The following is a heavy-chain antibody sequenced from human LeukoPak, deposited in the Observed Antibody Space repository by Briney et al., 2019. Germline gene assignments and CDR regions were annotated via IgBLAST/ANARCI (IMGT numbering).Heavy chain of an antibody. J-gene: IGHJ4*02. V-gene: IGHV3-7*01. Sequence: TGGSLRLSCAAFGFTFSSNWMSWVRQAPGKGLEWVATINADGSVKHYVDSVKGRFTISRGNAKNSLSLQMDTLRAEDTAVYYCAKSLGTGAPYDYWGQGTLVTGSS. CDR2: INADGSVK. CDR3: AKSLGTGAPYDY. CDR1: GFTFSSNW. D-gene: IGHD1-1*01.